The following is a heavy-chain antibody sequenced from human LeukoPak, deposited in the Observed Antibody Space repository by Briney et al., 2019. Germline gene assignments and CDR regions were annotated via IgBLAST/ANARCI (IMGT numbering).Heavy chain of an antibody. Sequence: SETLTLTCTVSGGSISRYYWSWIRQPPGKGLEWIGYIHYSGSTNYNPSLKSRVTISVDTSKNQFSLKLSSVTAADTAVYYCARYDYSTSRLPNNWFDPWGQGTLVTVSS. CDR2: IHYSGST. D-gene: IGHD4-11*01. CDR3: ARYDYSTSRLPNNWFDP. CDR1: GGSISRYY. J-gene: IGHJ5*02. V-gene: IGHV4-59*08.